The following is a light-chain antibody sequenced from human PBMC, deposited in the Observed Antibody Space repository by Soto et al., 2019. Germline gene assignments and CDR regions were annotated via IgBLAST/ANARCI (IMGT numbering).Light chain of an antibody. CDR1: QSISSW. V-gene: IGKV1-5*01. Sequence: DIPMTQSPSTLSASVGDRVTITCRARQSISSWLAWFQQKPGKAPKLLIYDASTLESGVPSRFSGSGSGTEFTLTISSLQPDDFATYYCQQYNDYYTFGQGTKLEIK. CDR3: QQYNDYYT. CDR2: DAS. J-gene: IGKJ2*01.